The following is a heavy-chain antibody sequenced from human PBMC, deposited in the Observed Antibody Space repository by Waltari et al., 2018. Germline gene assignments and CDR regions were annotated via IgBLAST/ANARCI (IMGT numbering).Heavy chain of an antibody. J-gene: IGHJ5*02. CDR1: GGSFSGYY. CDR3: ARDYYDEEDNWFDP. CDR2: INHSGST. D-gene: IGHD3-22*01. V-gene: IGHV4-34*01. Sequence: GLLKPSETLSLTCAVYGGSFSGYYWSWIRQPPGKGLEWIGEINHSGSTNYNPSLKSRVTISVDTSKNQFSLKLSSVTAADTAVYYCARDYYDEEDNWFDPWGQGTLVTVSS.